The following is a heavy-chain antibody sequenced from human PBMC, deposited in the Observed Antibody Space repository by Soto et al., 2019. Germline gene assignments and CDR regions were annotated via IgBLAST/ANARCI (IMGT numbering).Heavy chain of an antibody. CDR1: GGSFSGYY. V-gene: IGHV4-34*01. CDR2: INHSGST. D-gene: IGHD3-10*01. Sequence: QVQLQQWGAGLLKPSETLSLTCAVYGGSFSGYYWSWIRQPPGKGLEWIGEINHSGSTNYNPSLKCVVTISVDTSKNQSSLKLISVTAADTAVYSCAREGSGVYSRGWFDPWGQGTLVTVSS. J-gene: IGHJ5*02. CDR3: AREGSGVYSRGWFDP.